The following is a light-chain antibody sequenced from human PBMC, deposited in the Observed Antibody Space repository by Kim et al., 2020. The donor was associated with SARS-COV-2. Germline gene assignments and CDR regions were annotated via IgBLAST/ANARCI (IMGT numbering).Light chain of an antibody. J-gene: IGLJ3*02. Sequence: QSALTQPASVSGSPGQSITISCTGTSSDVGAYNYVSCYQQPPGTAPKLMIYDVSKRPSGDSNRFSGSKSGNTASMTVSGLQDEDEDDYYGSSYTSSSYGVFGGGTKVTVL. CDR3: SSYTSSSYGV. V-gene: IGLV2-14*01. CDR2: DVS. CDR1: SSDVGAYNY.